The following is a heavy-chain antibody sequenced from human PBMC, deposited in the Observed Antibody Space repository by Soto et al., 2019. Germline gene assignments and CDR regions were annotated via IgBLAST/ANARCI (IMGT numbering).Heavy chain of an antibody. CDR1: GFIFSDYY. V-gene: IGHV3-11*05. J-gene: IGHJ6*02. Sequence: GGSLRLSCVASGFIFSDYYMAWIRRAPGKGLEWVSYISDGGSYTNHGNSVRGRVSVSRDDARNSLYLQINNLRVEYTGVYYCARAPGAVNSYAGVDVWGQGTTVTVSS. D-gene: IGHD6-19*01. CDR2: ISDGGSYT. CDR3: ARAPGAVNSYAGVDV.